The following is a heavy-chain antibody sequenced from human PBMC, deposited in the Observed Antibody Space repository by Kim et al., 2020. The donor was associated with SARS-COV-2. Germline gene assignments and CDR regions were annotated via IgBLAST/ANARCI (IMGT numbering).Heavy chain of an antibody. D-gene: IGHD3-10*01. CDR3: ARDFETVDGSGSYGY. J-gene: IGHJ4*02. V-gene: IGHV4-39*07. Sequence: SETLSLTCTVSGGSISSSSYYWGWIRQPPGKGLEWIGSIYYSGSTYYNPSLKSRVTISVDTSKNQFSLKLSSVTAADTAVYYCARDFETVDGSGSYGYWGQGTLVTVSS. CDR2: IYYSGST. CDR1: GGSISSSSYY.